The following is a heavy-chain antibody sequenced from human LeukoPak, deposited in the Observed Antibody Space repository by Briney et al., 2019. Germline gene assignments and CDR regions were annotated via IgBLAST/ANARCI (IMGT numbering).Heavy chain of an antibody. J-gene: IGHJ5*02. CDR3: ARDYYCSGGWCSDRFDP. V-gene: IGHV1-46*01. D-gene: IGHD2-15*01. CDR1: GYTFTSYY. CDR2: INPSGGST. Sequence: ASVKVSCKASGYTFTSYYMHWVRQAPGQGLEWMGIINPSGGSTSYAQKFQGRLTLTTDTSTSTAYMELTSLRSDDTAVYYCARDYYCSGGWCSDRFDPWGQGTLVIVSS.